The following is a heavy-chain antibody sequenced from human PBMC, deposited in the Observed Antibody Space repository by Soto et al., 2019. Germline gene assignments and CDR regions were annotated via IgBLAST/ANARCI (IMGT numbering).Heavy chain of an antibody. CDR1: GFTVSSNY. J-gene: IGHJ6*02. D-gene: IGHD3-10*01. Sequence: EVQLVESGGGLIQPGGSLRLSCAASGFTVSSNYMSWVRQAPGKGLEWVSVIYSGGSTYYADSVKGRFTISRDNSKNTLYLQMNSLRAEDTAVYYCASQSPPGRHATYYYYGMDVWGQGTTVTVS. CDR3: ASQSPPGRHATYYYYGMDV. V-gene: IGHV3-53*01. CDR2: IYSGGST.